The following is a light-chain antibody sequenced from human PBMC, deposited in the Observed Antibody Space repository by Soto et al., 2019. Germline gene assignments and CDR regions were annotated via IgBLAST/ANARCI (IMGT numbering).Light chain of an antibody. CDR2: DAS. Sequence: EIVLTQSPVTLSLSTGERATLSCRASQRISSHLAWYQQKPGRAPRLLIYDASNRATGIPAKFSGSGSETDFTLTISSLEPEDFAVYYCQQRNTWPFTFGEGTKVDNK. J-gene: IGKJ4*01. V-gene: IGKV3-11*01. CDR1: QRISSH. CDR3: QQRNTWPFT.